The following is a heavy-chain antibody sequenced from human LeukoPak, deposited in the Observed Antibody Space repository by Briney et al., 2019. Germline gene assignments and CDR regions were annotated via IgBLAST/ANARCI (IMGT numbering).Heavy chain of an antibody. CDR1: GGSISSGGYS. D-gene: IGHD1-1*01. CDR3: ARGTERASWFDP. Sequence: SETLSLTSAVSGGSISSGGYSWSWIRQPPGKGLEWIGYIYHSGSTYYSPSLKSRVTISVDRSKNQFSLKLSSVTAADTAVYYCARGTERASWFDPWGQGTLVTVSS. CDR2: IYHSGST. V-gene: IGHV4-30-2*01. J-gene: IGHJ5*02.